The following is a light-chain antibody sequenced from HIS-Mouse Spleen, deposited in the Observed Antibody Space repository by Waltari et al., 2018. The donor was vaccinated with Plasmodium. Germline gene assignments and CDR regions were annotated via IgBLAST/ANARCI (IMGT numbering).Light chain of an antibody. CDR2: DVS. V-gene: IGLV2-14*03. CDR1: SSDVGGYNY. CDR3: SSYTSSSSYV. J-gene: IGLJ1*01. Sequence: QSALTQPASVSGSPGQSITISCTGTSSDVGGYNYFSRYQQHPGKAPKLMIYDVSNRPSGVSNRFSGSKSGNTASLTISGLQAEDEADYYCSSYTSSSSYVFGTGTKVTVL.